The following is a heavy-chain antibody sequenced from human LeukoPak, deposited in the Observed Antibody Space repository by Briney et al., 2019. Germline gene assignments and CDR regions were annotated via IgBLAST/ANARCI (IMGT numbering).Heavy chain of an antibody. CDR1: GFTFSSYA. CDR3: AKEYGYCSSGSCYSVGTFDI. V-gene: IGHV3-23*01. D-gene: IGHD2-15*01. Sequence: PGGSLRLSCAASGFTFSSYAISWVRQPPGKGLAWVSASGGSGGSTYYADSVKGRFTISRDNSKSTLYLQMNSLSAEDTAVYYCAKEYGYCSSGSCYSVGTFDIWGQGTMVTVSS. J-gene: IGHJ3*02. CDR2: SGGSGGST.